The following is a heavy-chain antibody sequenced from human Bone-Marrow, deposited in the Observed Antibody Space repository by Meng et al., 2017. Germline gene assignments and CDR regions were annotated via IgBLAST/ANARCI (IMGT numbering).Heavy chain of an antibody. D-gene: IGHD1-26*01. J-gene: IGHJ3*02. CDR2: IWYDGSNK. Sequence: GESLKISCAASGFTFSSYGMHWVRQAPGKGLEWVAVIWYDGSNKYYADSVKGRFTISRDNSKNTLYLQMNSLRAEDTAVYYCARSRLRELISLVFDIWGQGTMVTVSS. CDR3: ARSRLRELISLVFDI. V-gene: IGHV3-33*01. CDR1: GFTFSSYG.